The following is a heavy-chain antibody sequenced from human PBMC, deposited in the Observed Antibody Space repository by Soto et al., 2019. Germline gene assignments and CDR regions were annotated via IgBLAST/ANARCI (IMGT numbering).Heavy chain of an antibody. V-gene: IGHV1-69*01. D-gene: IGHD3-22*01. J-gene: IGHJ4*02. Sequence: QVQLIQSGAEVKKPGTSVRVSCKASGDTFTSYSISWVRQAPGQGFEWMGGIIPIIGTANYAQKFQGRVTITADESTSTAYMELSSLRSEDTAVYHCASQLVWGYFYDSDGYYQSYYYDYWGQGTQVTVSS. CDR2: IIPIIGTA. CDR3: ASQLVWGYFYDSDGYYQSYYYDY. CDR1: GDTFTSYS.